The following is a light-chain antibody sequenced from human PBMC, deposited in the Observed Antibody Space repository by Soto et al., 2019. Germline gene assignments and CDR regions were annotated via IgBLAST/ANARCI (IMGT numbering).Light chain of an antibody. CDR1: QSISNW. CDR2: DGS. Sequence: DIQMTQSPSTLSASVGDRVTITCRASQSISNWLAWYQQKPGKAPKILIYDGSSLESGVPSRFSGSGSGTEFTLTISSLQPDDFATYYCQQYNSYRWTFGQGTKVDIK. V-gene: IGKV1-5*01. J-gene: IGKJ1*01. CDR3: QQYNSYRWT.